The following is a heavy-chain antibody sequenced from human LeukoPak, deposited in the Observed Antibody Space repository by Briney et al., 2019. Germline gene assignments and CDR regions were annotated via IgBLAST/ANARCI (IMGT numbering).Heavy chain of an antibody. V-gene: IGHV1-2*02. J-gene: IGHJ4*02. D-gene: IGHD5-18*01. CDR2: INPNSGGT. CDR1: GYTFTVYY. Sequence: ASVTVSFKASGYTFTVYYMHWVRQAPGQGLGWMGWINPNSGGTNYAQKFQGRVTMTRDTSISTAYMELSRLRSDDTAVYYCARDSGDTAMGAGGYWGQGTLVTVSS. CDR3: ARDSGDTAMGAGGY.